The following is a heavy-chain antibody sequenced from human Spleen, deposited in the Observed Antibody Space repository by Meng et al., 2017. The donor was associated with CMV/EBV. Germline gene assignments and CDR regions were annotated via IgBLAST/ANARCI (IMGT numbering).Heavy chain of an antibody. CDR3: ARKNYDILTGYSYYFDY. CDR1: GGSVSSGHYY. J-gene: IGHJ4*02. V-gene: IGHV4-61*01. D-gene: IGHD3-9*01. CDR2: IYYTGII. Sequence: SETLSLTCTVSGGSVSSGHYYWSWIRQPPGKGLEWIGYIYYTGIINYNPSLKSRVTISLDTSKSQFSLKLRSVTAADTAMYYCARKNYDILTGYSYYFDYWGQGTLVTVSS.